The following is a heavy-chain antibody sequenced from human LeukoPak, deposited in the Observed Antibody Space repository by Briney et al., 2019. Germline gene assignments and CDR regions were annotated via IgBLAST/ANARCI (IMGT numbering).Heavy chain of an antibody. CDR1: GGSFSGYY. Sequence: PSETLSLTCAVYGGSFSGYYWSWIRQPPGKGLEGRGEINHSGSTNYNPSLKSRVTISVDTSKNQCSLKLSSVTAADTAVYYCARSYYGSGRPFDYWGQGTLVTVSS. CDR3: ARSYYGSGRPFDY. CDR2: INHSGST. J-gene: IGHJ4*02. D-gene: IGHD3-10*01. V-gene: IGHV4-34*01.